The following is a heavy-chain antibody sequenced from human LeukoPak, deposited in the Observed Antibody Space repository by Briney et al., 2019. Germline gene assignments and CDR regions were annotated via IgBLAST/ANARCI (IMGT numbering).Heavy chain of an antibody. CDR3: ARARGSGNYYSRSYYYYMDV. CDR1: GGSISGDDYY. CDR2: TYISGST. J-gene: IGHJ6*03. V-gene: IGHV4-61*02. D-gene: IGHD3-10*01. Sequence: PSETLSLTCTVSGGSISGDDYYWSWIRQPAGKGLEWIGRTYISGSTNYNPSLKSRVTISLDTSKNQFSLKLSSVTAADTAVYYCARARGSGNYYSRSYYYYMDVWGKGTTVTISS.